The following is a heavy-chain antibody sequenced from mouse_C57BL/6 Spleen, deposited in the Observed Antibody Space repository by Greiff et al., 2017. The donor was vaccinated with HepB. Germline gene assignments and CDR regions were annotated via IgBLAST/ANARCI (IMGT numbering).Heavy chain of an antibody. CDR2: IRLKSDNYAT. D-gene: IGHD3-2*02. CDR3: THSSGYVWFAY. CDR1: GFTFSNYW. Sequence: EVKVEESGGGLVQPGGSMKLSCVASGFTFSNYWMNWVRQSPEKGLEWVAQIRLKSDNYATHYAESVKGRFTISRDDSKSSVYLQMNNLRAEDTGIYYCTHSSGYVWFAYWGQGTLVTVSA. V-gene: IGHV6-3*01. J-gene: IGHJ3*01.